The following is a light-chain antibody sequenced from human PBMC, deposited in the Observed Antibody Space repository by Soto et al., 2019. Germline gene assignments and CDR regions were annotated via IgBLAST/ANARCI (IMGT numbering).Light chain of an antibody. V-gene: IGKV3-15*01. CDR3: QQSYSTPGALT. J-gene: IGKJ4*01. Sequence: EIVMTQSPATLAVSPGDTATLSCRASQSLGGNLAWYQQKPGQAPRLLIFRASSRAKGVPARFSASGSGTEFTLTISSLEPEDFGTYFCQQSYSTPGALTFGGGTRVDIK. CDR1: QSLGGN. CDR2: RAS.